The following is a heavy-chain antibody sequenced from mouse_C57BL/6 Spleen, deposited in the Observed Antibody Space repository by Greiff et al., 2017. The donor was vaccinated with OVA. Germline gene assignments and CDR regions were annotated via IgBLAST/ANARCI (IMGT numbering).Heavy chain of an antibody. Sequence: VQLQQSGAELVRPGASVTLSCKASGYTFTDYEMHWVKQTPVHGLEWIGAIDPETGGTAYNQKFKGKAILTADKSSSTAYMELRSLTSEDSAVYYCTTYYGISYYYFDYWGQGTTLTVSS. V-gene: IGHV1-15*01. CDR3: TTYYGISYYYFDY. D-gene: IGHD1-1*01. J-gene: IGHJ2*01. CDR1: GYTFTDYE. CDR2: IDPETGGT.